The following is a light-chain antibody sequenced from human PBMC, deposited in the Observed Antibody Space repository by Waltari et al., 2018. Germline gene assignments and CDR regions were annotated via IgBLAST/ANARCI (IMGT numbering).Light chain of an antibody. V-gene: IGKV1-9*01. CDR2: AAS. CDR1: QDLTEY. J-gene: IGKJ4*01. Sequence: DIQLTQSPSFLSASVGDRVTITCRASQDLTEYLVWYQQKPGKAPKLLIYAASNLHSGVPSRFSGGGSGTRFSLTINRLQPEDFATYYCQQVKSYPLTFGGGTKVEIK. CDR3: QQVKSYPLT.